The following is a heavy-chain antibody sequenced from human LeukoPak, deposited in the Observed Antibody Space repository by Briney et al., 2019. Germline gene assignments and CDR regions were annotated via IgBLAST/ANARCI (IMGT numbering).Heavy chain of an antibody. D-gene: IGHD2-8*01. CDR1: GGTFSSYA. CDR3: ARASPSCTNGVCYRQYNWFDP. J-gene: IGHJ5*02. V-gene: IGHV1-69*04. Sequence: SVRVSCKASGGTFSSYAISWVRQAPGQGLEWMGRIIPILGIANYAQKFQGRVTITADKSTSTAYMELSSLRSEDTAVYYCARASPSCTNGVCYRQYNWFDPWGREPWSPSPQ. CDR2: IIPILGIA.